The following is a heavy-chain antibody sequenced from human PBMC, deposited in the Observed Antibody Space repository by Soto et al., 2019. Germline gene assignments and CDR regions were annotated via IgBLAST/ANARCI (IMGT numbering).Heavy chain of an antibody. CDR3: ARVTLVGAWDY. Sequence: QVQLVQSGAEVKKPGASVKVSCKASGYTFTSYAMHWVRQAPGQRLEWMGWINAGNGNTKYSQKFQGRVTITRDTSASTAYMELSSLRSEDTAVYYCARVTLVGAWDYWGQGTLVXVSS. J-gene: IGHJ4*02. CDR1: GYTFTSYA. CDR2: INAGNGNT. V-gene: IGHV1-3*01. D-gene: IGHD1-26*01.